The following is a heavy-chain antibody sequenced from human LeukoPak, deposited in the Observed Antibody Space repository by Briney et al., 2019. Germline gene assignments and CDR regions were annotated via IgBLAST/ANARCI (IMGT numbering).Heavy chain of an antibody. CDR2: IRSKAYGGTT. D-gene: IGHD3-22*01. CDR3: TRLSHYYDTT. V-gene: IGHV3-49*04. Sequence: GGPLRLSCTASGFTFGDYAMSWVRQAPGKGLEWVGFIRSKAYGGTTEYAASVKGRFTISRDDSKSIAYLQMNSLKTEDTAVYYCTRLSHYYDTTWGQGTMVSVSS. J-gene: IGHJ3*01. CDR1: GFTFGDYA.